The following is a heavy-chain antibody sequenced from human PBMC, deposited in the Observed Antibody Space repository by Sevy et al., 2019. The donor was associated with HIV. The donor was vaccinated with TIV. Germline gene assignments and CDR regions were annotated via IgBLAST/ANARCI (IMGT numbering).Heavy chain of an antibody. V-gene: IGHV3-30*02. D-gene: IGHD2-2*01. Sequence: GGSLRLSCAASGFTFSTYGMHWVRQAPGKGLEWVAFIRFDGTIKYYTNSVKGRLTISIDNSKNTLYLQMYSLSAEDTAVYFCAKVLHIVVVPAAIDYYYGMDVLGQGTTVTVSS. CDR1: GFTFSTYG. CDR2: IRFDGTIK. CDR3: AKVLHIVVVPAAIDYYYGMDV. J-gene: IGHJ6*02.